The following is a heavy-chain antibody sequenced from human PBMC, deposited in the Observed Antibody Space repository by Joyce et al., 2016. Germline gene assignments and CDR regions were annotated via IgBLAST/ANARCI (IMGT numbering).Heavy chain of an antibody. V-gene: IGHV1-69*01. CDR3: ARGRGDDFWSGYYGSIDY. Sequence: QVQLEQSGAEVKKPGSSVTVSCKTSGDIFNAYGINWVRQAPGQGLEWLGGIVPMSATTDYAQKFRDRLTISAHEPTSTVYMELSSLRSDDTGTYYCARGRGDDFWSGYYGSIDYWGQGTLVSVSS. D-gene: IGHD3-3*01. CDR1: GDIFNAYG. CDR2: IVPMSATT. J-gene: IGHJ4*02.